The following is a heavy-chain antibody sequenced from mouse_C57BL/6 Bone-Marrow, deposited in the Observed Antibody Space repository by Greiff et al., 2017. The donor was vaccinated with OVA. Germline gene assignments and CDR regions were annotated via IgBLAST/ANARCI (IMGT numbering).Heavy chain of an antibody. J-gene: IGHJ4*01. CDR1: GFSFNTYA. Sequence: EVQLVESGGGLVQPKGSLKLSCAASGFSFNTYAMNWVRQAPGKGLEWVARIRSKSNNYATYYADSVKDRFTISRDDSESMLYLQMNNLKTEDTAMYYCVSEYYGAMDYWGQGTSVTVSS. V-gene: IGHV10-1*01. CDR3: VSEYYGAMDY. D-gene: IGHD1-1*01. CDR2: IRSKSNNYAT.